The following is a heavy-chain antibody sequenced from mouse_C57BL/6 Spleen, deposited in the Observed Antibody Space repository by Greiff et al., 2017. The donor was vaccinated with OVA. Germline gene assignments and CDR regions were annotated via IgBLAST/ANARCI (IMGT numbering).Heavy chain of an antibody. Sequence: VQLQQSGAELVRPGASVQLSCTASGFTFTDSSMHCVQQRPYPGLAWIGWIDPENGVTAYASKFQGKATITADTSSNTAYLQLSSLTSEDTAVYYCTTGSNYVRAMDYWGQGTSVTVSS. CDR3: TTGSNYVRAMDY. V-gene: IGHV14-4*01. D-gene: IGHD2-5*01. CDR1: GFTFTDSS. J-gene: IGHJ4*01. CDR2: IDPENGVT.